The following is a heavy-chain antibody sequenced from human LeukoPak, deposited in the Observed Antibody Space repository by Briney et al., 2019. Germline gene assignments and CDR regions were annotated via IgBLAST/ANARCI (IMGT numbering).Heavy chain of an antibody. J-gene: IGHJ4*02. CDR2: IRSKANSYAT. Sequence: WIRQPAGKGLEWIGRIRSKANSYATAYAASVKGRFTISRDDSKNTAYLQMNSLKTEDTAVYYCTRPRGWPPYFDYWGQGTLVTVSS. CDR3: TRPRGWPPYFDY. V-gene: IGHV3-73*01. D-gene: IGHD6-19*01.